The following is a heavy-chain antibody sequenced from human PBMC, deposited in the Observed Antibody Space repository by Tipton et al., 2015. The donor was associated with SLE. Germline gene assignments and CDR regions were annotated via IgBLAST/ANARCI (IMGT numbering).Heavy chain of an antibody. D-gene: IGHD3-3*01. CDR2: IYHSGST. Sequence: TLSLTCAVSGGSISSSNWWSWVRQPPGKGLEWIGEIYHSGSTNYNPSLKSRVTISVDTSKNQFSLKLSSVTAADTAVYYCASRRITIFGVAPAAFDIWGQGTMVTVSS. CDR3: ASRRITIFGVAPAAFDI. CDR1: GGSISSSNW. V-gene: IGHV4-4*02. J-gene: IGHJ3*02.